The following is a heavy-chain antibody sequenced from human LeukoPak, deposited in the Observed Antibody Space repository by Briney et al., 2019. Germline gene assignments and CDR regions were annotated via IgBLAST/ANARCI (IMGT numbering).Heavy chain of an antibody. CDR2: IYHSGST. CDR3: ARHKAGADYVDY. J-gene: IGHJ4*02. V-gene: IGHV4-4*02. CDR1: GGSISSSNW. D-gene: IGHD6-19*01. Sequence: SGTLSLTCAVSGGSISSSNWWSWVRQPPGKGLEWIGEIYHSGSTNYNPSPKSRVTISVDKSKNQFSLRLSSVTAADTAVYYCARHKAGADYVDYWGQGTLVTVSS.